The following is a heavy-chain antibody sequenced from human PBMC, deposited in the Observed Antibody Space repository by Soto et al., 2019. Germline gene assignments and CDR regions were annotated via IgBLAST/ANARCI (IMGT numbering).Heavy chain of an antibody. D-gene: IGHD3-22*01. CDR1: GGSMSHYY. J-gene: IGHJ4*02. V-gene: IGHV4-59*12. CDR3: ARDSSGYYYLFDY. Sequence: SETLSLTCTVSGGSMSHYYWSWIRQPPGKGLEWIGNIYYSGSTLYNPSLKSRVTMSIDTSKNQFSLKLTSVTAADTAVYFCARDSSGYYYLFDYWGQGTLVTVSS. CDR2: IYYSGST.